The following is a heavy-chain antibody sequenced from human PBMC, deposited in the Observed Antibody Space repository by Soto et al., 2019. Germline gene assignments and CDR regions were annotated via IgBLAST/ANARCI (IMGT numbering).Heavy chain of an antibody. D-gene: IGHD6-13*01. V-gene: IGHV1-18*01. CDR2: ISAYNGNT. CDR3: ARTSGYSSTDNWFDP. Sequence: GASVKVSCKASGYTFTSYGISWVRQAPGQGLEWMGWISAYNGNTNYAQKLQGRVTMTTDTSTSTAYTELMNLRSDDTAVYYCARTSGYSSTDNWFDPWGQGTLVTVSS. J-gene: IGHJ5*02. CDR1: GYTFTSYG.